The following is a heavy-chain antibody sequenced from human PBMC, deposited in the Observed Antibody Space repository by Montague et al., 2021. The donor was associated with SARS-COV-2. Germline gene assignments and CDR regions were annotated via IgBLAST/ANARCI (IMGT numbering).Heavy chain of an antibody. Sequence: SETLSLTCTVSGGSINSDYWSWIRQPPGKGLEWIGYIYYRGSTNYNPSLKSRVTISVDTSKNQFSLKLSSVTAADTAVYYCAREPDYGDYFDYWGQGTLVTVSS. CDR2: IYYRGST. CDR1: GGSINSDY. J-gene: IGHJ4*02. D-gene: IGHD4-17*01. CDR3: AREPDYGDYFDY. V-gene: IGHV4-59*01.